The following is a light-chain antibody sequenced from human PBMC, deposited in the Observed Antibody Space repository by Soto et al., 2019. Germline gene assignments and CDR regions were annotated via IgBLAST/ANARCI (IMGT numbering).Light chain of an antibody. CDR2: DAS. J-gene: IGKJ1*01. Sequence: DIQMTQSPSSLSASVGDRVTLTCRASQSISKDLNWYQQKPGKAPILLISDASTLQSDAPSRFSGAVSGTDFTLTITNLQPEDFATYFCQQSYSTPWTFGLGTKVDIK. V-gene: IGKV1-39*01. CDR3: QQSYSTPWT. CDR1: QSISKD.